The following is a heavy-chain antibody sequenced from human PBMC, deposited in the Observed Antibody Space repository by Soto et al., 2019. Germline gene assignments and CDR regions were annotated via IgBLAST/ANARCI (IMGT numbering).Heavy chain of an antibody. Sequence: VLLLESGGGFVQPGGSVRLSCAAPQFTFGGLGLSWVRQSPGRGLEWVATISRDEDNTHYADSVNGRFTISKDRSTKTLHLHMASLRAEDTVLYYCVACMSAHFDYCGRGTLVTVSS. CDR2: ISRDEDNT. D-gene: IGHD5-12*01. J-gene: IGHJ4*02. V-gene: IGHV3-23*01. CDR3: VACMSAHFDY. CDR1: QFTFGGLG.